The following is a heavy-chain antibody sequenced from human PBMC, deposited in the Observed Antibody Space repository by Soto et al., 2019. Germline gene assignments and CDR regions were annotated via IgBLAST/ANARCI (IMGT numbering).Heavy chain of an antibody. V-gene: IGHV1-58*01. CDR3: AAEGGSSGPNDAFDI. CDR2: TVVGSGNT. D-gene: IGHD3-22*01. J-gene: IGHJ3*02. CDR1: GFTFTSSA. Sequence: GASVKVSCKASGFTFTSSAVQWVRQARGQRLEWIGWTVVGSGNTNYAQKFQERVTITRDMSTSTAYMELSSLRSEDTAVYYCAAEGGSSGPNDAFDIWGQGTMVTVSS.